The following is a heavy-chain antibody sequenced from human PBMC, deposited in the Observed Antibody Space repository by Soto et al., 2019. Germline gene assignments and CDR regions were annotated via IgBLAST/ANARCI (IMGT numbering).Heavy chain of an antibody. J-gene: IGHJ5*02. V-gene: IGHV2-70*01. CDR1: GFSLSTSGMC. CDR3: ARTLGEYYYGSGGFDP. D-gene: IGHD3-10*01. CDR2: IDWDDDK. Sequence: ESGPTLVNPTQTLTLTCTFSGFSLSTSGMCVSWIRQPPGKALEWLALIDWDDDKYYSTSLKTRLTISKDTSKNQVVLTMTNMDPVDTATYYCARTLGEYYYGSGGFDPWGQGTLVTVSS.